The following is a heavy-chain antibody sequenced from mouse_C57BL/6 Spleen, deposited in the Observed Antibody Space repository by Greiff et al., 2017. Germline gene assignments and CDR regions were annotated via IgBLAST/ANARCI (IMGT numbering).Heavy chain of an antibody. V-gene: IGHV1-15*01. CDR3: TRGPTVVATVDY. Sequence: QVHVKQSGAELVRPGASVTLSCKASGYTFTDYEMHWVKQTPVHGLEWIGAIDPETGGTAYNQKFKGKAILTADKSSSTAYMELRSLTSEDSAVYYCTRGPTVVATVDYWGQGTTLTVSS. CDR1: GYTFTDYE. CDR2: IDPETGGT. D-gene: IGHD1-1*01. J-gene: IGHJ2*01.